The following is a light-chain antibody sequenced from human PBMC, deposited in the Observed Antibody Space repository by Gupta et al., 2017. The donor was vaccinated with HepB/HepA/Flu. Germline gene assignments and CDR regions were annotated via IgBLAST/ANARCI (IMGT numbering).Light chain of an antibody. CDR2: GAS. V-gene: IGKV3-15*01. Sequence: EIVMTQSPATLSVSPGERATLSCRASQSVSTNLAWYQQKPGQAPRLLIYGASTRATGIPTRFSGSGSGTEFTLTISSRQSEDFAVYYCQHENNSFRTFGQGTKVEIK. CDR1: QSVSTN. J-gene: IGKJ1*01. CDR3: QHENNSFRT.